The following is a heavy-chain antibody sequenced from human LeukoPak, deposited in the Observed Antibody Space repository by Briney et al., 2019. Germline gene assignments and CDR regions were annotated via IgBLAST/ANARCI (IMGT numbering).Heavy chain of an antibody. D-gene: IGHD6-13*01. CDR2: INAGNGNT. J-gene: IGHJ4*02. Sequence: VASVKVSCKASGYTFTSYAMHWVRQAPGQRLEWMGWINAGNGNTKYSQKFQGRVTITRDTSASTAYMELSSLRSEDTAVYYCARDFTGDGAAAGPPGDYWGQGTLVTVSS. CDR3: ARDFTGDGAAAGPPGDY. CDR1: GYTFTSYA. V-gene: IGHV1-3*01.